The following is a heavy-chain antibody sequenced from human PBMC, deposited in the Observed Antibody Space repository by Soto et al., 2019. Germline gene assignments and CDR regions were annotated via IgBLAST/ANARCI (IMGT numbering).Heavy chain of an antibody. J-gene: IGHJ4*02. CDR2: VFSGGNT. V-gene: IGHV3-53*01. CDR1: GFTVSSNY. Sequence: EVKLVESGGGLIQPGGSLRLSCAASGFTVSSNYMSWVRQAPGKGLEWVAIVFSGGNTYHADSVKGRFTVSRDNSKNTLDLQMNSLRAEDTAVYYCAKGDFDCWGQGTLVTVSS. CDR3: AKGDFDC. D-gene: IGHD3-16*01.